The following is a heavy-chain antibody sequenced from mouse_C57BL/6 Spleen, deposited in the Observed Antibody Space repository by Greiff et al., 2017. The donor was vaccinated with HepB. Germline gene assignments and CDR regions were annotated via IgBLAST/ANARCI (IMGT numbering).Heavy chain of an antibody. Sequence: DVKLVESGGDLVKPGGSLKLSCAASGFTFSSYGMSWVRQTPDKRLEWVATISSGGSYTYYPDSVKGRFTISRDNAKNTLYLQMSSLKSEDTAMYYCARQGELGRDYYAMDYWGQGTSVTVSS. V-gene: IGHV5-6*02. CDR2: ISSGGSYT. CDR3: ARQGELGRDYYAMDY. J-gene: IGHJ4*01. D-gene: IGHD4-1*01. CDR1: GFTFSSYG.